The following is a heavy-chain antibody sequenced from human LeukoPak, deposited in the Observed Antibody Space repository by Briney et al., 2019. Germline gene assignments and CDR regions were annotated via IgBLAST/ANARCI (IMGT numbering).Heavy chain of an antibody. J-gene: IGHJ5*02. V-gene: IGHV4-30-4*08. CDR3: ASFPYCSSTSCYLWNWFDP. CDR2: IYYSGST. CDR1: GGSISSGDYY. D-gene: IGHD2-2*01. Sequence: SQTLSLTCTVSGGSISSGDYYWSWIRQPPGNGLEWIGYIYYSGSTYYNPSLKSRVTISVDTSKNQFSLKLSSVTAADTAVYYCASFPYCSSTSCYLWNWFDPWGQGTLVTVSS.